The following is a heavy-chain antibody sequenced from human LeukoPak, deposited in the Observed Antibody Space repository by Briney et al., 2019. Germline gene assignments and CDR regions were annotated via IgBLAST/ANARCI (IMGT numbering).Heavy chain of an antibody. J-gene: IGHJ5*02. CDR3: AVHLPGDYLDP. CDR1: GYTFTSYG. D-gene: IGHD4-17*01. V-gene: IGHV1-18*01. Sequence: ASVKVSCKASGYTFTSYGISWVRQAPGQGLEWMGWISAYNGNTNYAQKLQGRVTMTTDTSTSTAYMELRSLTSEDTAVYYCAVHLPGDYLDPWGQGTLVTVSS. CDR2: ISAYNGNT.